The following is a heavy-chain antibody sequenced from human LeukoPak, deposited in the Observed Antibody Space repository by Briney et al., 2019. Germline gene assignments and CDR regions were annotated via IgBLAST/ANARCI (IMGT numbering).Heavy chain of an antibody. CDR3: AKTTTVPTLFDY. J-gene: IGHJ4*02. CDR2: ISYDGSNK. CDR1: GFTFSSYA. D-gene: IGHD4-17*01. V-gene: IGHV3-30-3*02. Sequence: GGSLRLSCAASGFTFSSYAMHWVRQAPGKGLEWVAVISYDGSNKYYADSVKGRFTISRDNSKNTLYLQMNSLRAEDTAVYYCAKTTTVPTLFDYWGQGTLVTVSS.